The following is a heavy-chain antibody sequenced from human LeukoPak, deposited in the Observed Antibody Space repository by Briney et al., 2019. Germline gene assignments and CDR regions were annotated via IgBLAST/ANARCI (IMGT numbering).Heavy chain of an antibody. J-gene: IGHJ4*02. Sequence: SETLSLTCTVSNGSISISGYYWGWLRQPPGQGLEWIGDIYYSGSTYYNPSLKSRVTISVDTSKNQFSLNVTSVTAADTAIYSCARRTYSGSYYFFDSWGLGTLVTVSA. CDR3: ARRTYSGSYYFFDS. CDR1: NGSISISGYY. V-gene: IGHV4-39*01. D-gene: IGHD1-26*01. CDR2: IYYSGST.